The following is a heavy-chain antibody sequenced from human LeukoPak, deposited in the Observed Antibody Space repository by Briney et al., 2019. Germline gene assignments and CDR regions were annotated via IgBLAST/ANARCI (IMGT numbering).Heavy chain of an antibody. D-gene: IGHD2-2*02. V-gene: IGHV3-30*14. CDR3: ARAPKGCGEIYLDY. CDR1: GFAFSRYA. CDR2: MSYDGSNT. Sequence: SLRRSCAASGFAFSRYAVNWVRQAPGKGLVWVAVMSYDGSNTDYAESAEGRFTISRDNSMKTLYLQMNSLRGDDKAMYYCARAPKGCGEIYLDYWGQGTMVTVSS. J-gene: IGHJ4*01.